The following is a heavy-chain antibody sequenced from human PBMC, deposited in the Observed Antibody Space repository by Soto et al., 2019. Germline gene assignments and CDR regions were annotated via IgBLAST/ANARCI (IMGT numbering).Heavy chain of an antibody. CDR1: GYSFTTYF. CDR3: ARPYCNSWSTYFDY. J-gene: IGHJ4*02. D-gene: IGHD6-13*01. V-gene: IGHV1-3*04. CDR2: INTGNGDT. Sequence: ASVKVSCKTSGYSFTTYFMHWVRQAPGQRLEWMGWINTGNGDTKYSQQFQGRVTIARDTSASTTYMELSSLRSEDTAVYYCARPYCNSWSTYFDYWGQGTLVTVSS.